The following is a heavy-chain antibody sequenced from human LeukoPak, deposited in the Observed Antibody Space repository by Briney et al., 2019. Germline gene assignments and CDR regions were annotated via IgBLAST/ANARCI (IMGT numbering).Heavy chain of an antibody. CDR3: ARQEWSGSDYFDY. CDR1: GYSISSGYY. V-gene: IGHV4-38-2*02. CDR2: IYHSGST. Sequence: PSETLSLTCTVSGYSISSGYYWGWIRQPPGKGLEWIGSIYHSGSTYYNPSLKSRVSISVDTSKNQFSLKLSSATAADTAVYYCARQEWSGSDYFDYWGQGTLVTVSS. D-gene: IGHD3-3*01. J-gene: IGHJ4*02.